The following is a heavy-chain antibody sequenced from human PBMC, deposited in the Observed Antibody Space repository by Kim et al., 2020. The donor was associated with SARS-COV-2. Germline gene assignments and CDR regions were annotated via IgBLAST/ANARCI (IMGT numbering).Heavy chain of an antibody. Sequence: SETLSLTCTVSGGSISSGSYYWSWIRQPAGKGLEWIGRIYTSGSTNYNPSLKSRVTISVDTSKNQFSLKLSSVTAADTAVYYCARDRAGYSSTWGQGTLVTVSS. CDR3: ARDRAGYSST. CDR2: IYTSGST. J-gene: IGHJ5*02. V-gene: IGHV4-61*02. CDR1: GGSISSGSYY. D-gene: IGHD6-13*01.